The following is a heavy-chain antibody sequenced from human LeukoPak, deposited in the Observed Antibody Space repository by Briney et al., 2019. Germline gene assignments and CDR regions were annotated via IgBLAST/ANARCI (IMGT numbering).Heavy chain of an antibody. V-gene: IGHV1-69*05. J-gene: IGHJ4*02. D-gene: IGHD3-3*01. CDR2: IIPILDTT. CDR3: ARGLMNHYDFWSGYLD. Sequence: GASVKVSCKASGYTFTSYDISWVRQAPGQGLEWMGGIIPILDTTNYAQKFQGRVTITTDESASTAYMDLSSLRSDDTAIYYCARGLMNHYDFWSGYLDWGQGTLVTVSS. CDR1: GYTFTSYD.